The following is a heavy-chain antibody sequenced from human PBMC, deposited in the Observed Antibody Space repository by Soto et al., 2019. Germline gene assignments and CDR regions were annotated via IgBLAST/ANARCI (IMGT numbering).Heavy chain of an antibody. Sequence: QVQLVQSGAEVKKPGSSVKVSCKASGGIFSSYAISWMLQAPREGLEWMGGIIPIFGTANYAQKFQGRVTITADESTSTAYMELSSLRSEDTAVYYCARSIGIAVAGSAFDIWGQGTMVTVSS. D-gene: IGHD6-19*01. J-gene: IGHJ3*02. CDR2: IIPIFGTA. CDR3: ARSIGIAVAGSAFDI. V-gene: IGHV1-69*12. CDR1: GGIFSSYA.